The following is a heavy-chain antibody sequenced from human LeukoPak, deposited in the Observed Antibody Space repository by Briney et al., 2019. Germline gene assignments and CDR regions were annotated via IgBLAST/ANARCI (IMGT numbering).Heavy chain of an antibody. CDR1: GGSISSSGYY. D-gene: IGHD3-10*01. J-gene: IGHJ5*02. CDR3: ARGGYYGSGNDFRFDP. V-gene: IGHV4-39*07. CDR2: IYYSGST. Sequence: SETLSLTCTLSGGSISSSGYYWGWIRQPPGKGLEWIGSIYYSGSTYYNPSLKSRVTISVDTSKNQFSLKLSSVTAADTAVYYCARGGYYGSGNDFRFDPWGQGTLVTVSS.